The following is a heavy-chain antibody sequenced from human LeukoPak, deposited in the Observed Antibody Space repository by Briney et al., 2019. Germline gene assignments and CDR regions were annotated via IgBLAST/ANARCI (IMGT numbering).Heavy chain of an antibody. D-gene: IGHD4-23*01. CDR1: GYIFTSYG. CDR3: ARDKSSGKGWFDP. CDR2: ISAYNGNT. J-gene: IGHJ5*02. Sequence: GASVKVSCKASGYIFTSYGISWVRQAPGQGLEWMGWISAYNGNTNYAQKLQGRVTMTTDTSTSTAYKELRSLRSDDTAVYYCARDKSSGKGWFDPWGQGTLVTVSS. V-gene: IGHV1-18*01.